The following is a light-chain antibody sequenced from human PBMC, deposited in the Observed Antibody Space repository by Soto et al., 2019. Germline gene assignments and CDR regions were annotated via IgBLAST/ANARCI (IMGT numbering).Light chain of an antibody. J-gene: IGKJ1*01. CDR3: QQYYSYWT. V-gene: IGKV1-5*01. CDR2: DAS. CDR1: QSIGRW. Sequence: DIQMGQSPSTLSASVGDTVTVTCRASQSIGRWLAWYQQKPGKAPKLLIFDASTLENGVPARLSGGRSGPEFSLSIRSLQPDDFATYYCQQYYSYWTFGQGTKVDIK.